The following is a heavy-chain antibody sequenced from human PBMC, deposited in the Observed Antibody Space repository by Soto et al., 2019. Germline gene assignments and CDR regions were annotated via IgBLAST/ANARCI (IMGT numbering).Heavy chain of an antibody. D-gene: IGHD4-17*01. CDR2: IFSDNER. V-gene: IGHV2-26*01. CDR3: ARMNVDSYQFYYAMDV. Sequence: GSGPTLVTPTETLTLTCTVSGFSLTTGKMGVSWIRQPPGKALEWLAHIFSDNERSYSTSLQGRLTISKDTSGSQVVLSMTNVDPVDTATYYCARMNVDSYQFYYAMDVWGQGTTVTVSS. CDR1: GFSLTTGKMG. J-gene: IGHJ6*02.